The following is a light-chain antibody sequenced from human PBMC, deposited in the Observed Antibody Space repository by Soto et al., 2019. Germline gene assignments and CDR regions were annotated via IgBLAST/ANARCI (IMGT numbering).Light chain of an antibody. CDR2: EVS. CDR1: SSDVGAHNY. CDR3: SSYSGFTTYVV. J-gene: IGLJ2*01. V-gene: IGLV2-14*01. Sequence: QSALTQPASVSGSPGQSITISCTGTSSDVGAHNYVSWYRQSPGKAPKLIIFEVSNRPSGVSNRFSGSKSDNTASLIISGLQVEDEADYYCSSYSGFTTYVVFGGGTKVTVL.